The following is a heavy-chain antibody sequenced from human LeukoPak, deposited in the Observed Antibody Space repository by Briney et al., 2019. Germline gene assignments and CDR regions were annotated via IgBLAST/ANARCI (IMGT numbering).Heavy chain of an antibody. CDR1: EFTFSTYE. D-gene: IGHD1-26*01. V-gene: IGHV3-48*03. CDR2: ISSSGTTI. Sequence: GGSLRLSCAASEFTFSTYEMNWVRQAPGKGLEWVSFISSSGTTIYYADSEKGRFTISRDNARNSLYLQMDTLRAEDTAVYYCARKATAIEYYYYYYMDVWGKGTTVTVSS. J-gene: IGHJ6*03. CDR3: ARKATAIEYYYYYYMDV.